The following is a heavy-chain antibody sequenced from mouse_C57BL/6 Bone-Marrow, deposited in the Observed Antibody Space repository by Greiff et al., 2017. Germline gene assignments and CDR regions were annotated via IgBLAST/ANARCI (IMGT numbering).Heavy chain of an antibody. D-gene: IGHD2-5*01. CDR1: GYTFTSYW. J-gene: IGHJ2*01. CDR2: IDPSDSYT. CDR3: ARSGSNYDY. V-gene: IGHV1-69*01. Sequence: VKLQESGAELVMPGASVKLSCKASGYTFTSYWMHWVKQRPGQGLEWIGEIDPSDSYTNYNQKFKGKSTLTVDKSSSTAYMQLSSLTSEDSAVYYCARSGSNYDYWGQGTTLTVSS.